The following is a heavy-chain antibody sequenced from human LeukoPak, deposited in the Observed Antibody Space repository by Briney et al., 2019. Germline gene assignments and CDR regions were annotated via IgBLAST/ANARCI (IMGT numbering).Heavy chain of an antibody. J-gene: IGHJ5*02. CDR2: IYYSGST. D-gene: IGHD1-7*01. Sequence: PSETLSLTCTVSGGSISSGGYYWSWIRQHPGKGLEWIGYIYYSGSTYYNPSLKSRVTISVDTSKNQFFLKLSSVTAADTAVYYCARANWNYARWFDPWGQGTLVTVSS. CDR3: ARANWNYARWFDP. CDR1: GGSISSGGYY. V-gene: IGHV4-31*03.